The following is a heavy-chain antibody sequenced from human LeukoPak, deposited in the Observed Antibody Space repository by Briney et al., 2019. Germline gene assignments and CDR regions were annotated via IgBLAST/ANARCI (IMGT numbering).Heavy chain of an antibody. J-gene: IGHJ4*02. Sequence: GGSLRLSCTASGFTFSSYWMNGVRETPGGGAEGGSNIKQDGNEKYYVDSMKGRFTISRDNAKNSLYLQMNSLRAEDTAVYYWAGGTGWLIDYWGQGTLVTVSS. D-gene: IGHD6-19*01. V-gene: IGHV3-7*01. CDR3: AGGTGWLIDY. CDR1: GFTFSSYW. CDR2: IKQDGNEK.